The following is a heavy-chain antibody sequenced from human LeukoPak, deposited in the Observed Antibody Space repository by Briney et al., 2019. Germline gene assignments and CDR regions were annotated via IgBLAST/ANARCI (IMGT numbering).Heavy chain of an antibody. Sequence: PSETLSLTCTVSGGSISSDYWSWIRQPPGKGLEWLGYIYSSGITNYNPSLKSRVTISVDTSKNQFSLKLSSVTAADTAVYYCAGSGNWGFVDYWGQGTLVTVSS. CDR2: IYSSGIT. CDR1: GGSISSDY. CDR3: AGSGNWGFVDY. J-gene: IGHJ4*02. V-gene: IGHV4-59*12. D-gene: IGHD7-27*01.